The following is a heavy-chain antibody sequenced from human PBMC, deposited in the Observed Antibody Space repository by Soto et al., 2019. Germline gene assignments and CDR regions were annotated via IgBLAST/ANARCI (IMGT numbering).Heavy chain of an antibody. J-gene: IGHJ6*04. CDR2: IIPIFGTA. V-gene: IGHV1-69*01. CDR3: ARGQGVPAAPDYYYYGMDV. Sequence: QVQLVQSGAEVKKPGSSVKVSCKASGGTFSSDAISWVRQAPGQGLEWMGGIIPIFGTANYAQKFQGRVTITADESTSTAYMALSSLRAEDTAVYYCARGQGVPAAPDYYYYGMDVWGKGTTFTVAA. CDR1: GGTFSSDA. D-gene: IGHD2-2*01.